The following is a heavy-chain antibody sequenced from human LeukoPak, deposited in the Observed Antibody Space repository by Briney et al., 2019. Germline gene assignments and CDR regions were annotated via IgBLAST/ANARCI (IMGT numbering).Heavy chain of an antibody. V-gene: IGHV3-21*01. CDR1: GFTFSSYS. Sequence: GGSLRLSCAASGFTFSSYSMNWVRQAPGKGLEWVSSISSSSSYIYYADSVKGRFTISRDNAKNSLYLQMNSLRAEDTAVYYCAREDYDFWSGPFDYWGQGTLVTVSS. CDR3: AREDYDFWSGPFDY. J-gene: IGHJ4*02. CDR2: ISSSSSYI. D-gene: IGHD3-3*01.